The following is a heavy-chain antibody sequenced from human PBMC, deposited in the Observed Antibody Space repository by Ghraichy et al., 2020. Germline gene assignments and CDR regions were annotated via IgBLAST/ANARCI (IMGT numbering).Heavy chain of an antibody. CDR2: ISWDGGST. CDR1: GFTFDDYT. CDR3: AKADCSSTSCYEVHPSIDY. V-gene: IGHV3-43*01. J-gene: IGHJ4*02. D-gene: IGHD2-2*01. Sequence: GGSLRLSCAASGFTFDDYTMHWVRQAPGKGLEWVSLISWDGGSTYYADSVKGRFTISRDNSKNSLYLQMNSLRTEDTALYYCAKADCSSTSCYEVHPSIDYWGQGTLVTVSS.